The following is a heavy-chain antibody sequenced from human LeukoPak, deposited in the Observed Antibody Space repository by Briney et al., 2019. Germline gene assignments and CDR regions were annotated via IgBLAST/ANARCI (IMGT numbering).Heavy chain of an antibody. CDR1: GFTFSSYE. CDR2: INTNSRTI. J-gene: IGHJ4*02. Sequence: PGGSLRLSCAASGFTFSSYEMHWVRQAPGKGLEWVSYINTNSRTIYYADSVKGRFTISRDNAKNSLYLQMNSLRAEDTAVYYCARDYQWLVDHWGQGTLVTVSS. V-gene: IGHV3-48*03. D-gene: IGHD6-19*01. CDR3: ARDYQWLVDH.